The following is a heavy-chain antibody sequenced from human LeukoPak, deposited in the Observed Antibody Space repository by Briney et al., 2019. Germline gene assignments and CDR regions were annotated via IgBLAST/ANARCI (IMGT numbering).Heavy chain of an antibody. CDR2: IYYSGST. Sequence: SETLSLTCTVSGGSLSSYFWRWLRQPPAKGLEWIGYIYYSGSTNYNPSLKSRVTISVDTSKNQFSLKLSSVTAADTAVYYCARVGSSTNGEIDYWGQGTLVTVSS. CDR1: GGSLSSYF. J-gene: IGHJ4*02. V-gene: IGHV4-59*01. CDR3: ARVGSSTNGEIDY. D-gene: IGHD2-2*01.